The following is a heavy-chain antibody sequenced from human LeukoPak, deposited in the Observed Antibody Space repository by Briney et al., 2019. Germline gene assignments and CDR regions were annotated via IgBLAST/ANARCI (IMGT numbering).Heavy chain of an antibody. D-gene: IGHD1-26*01. CDR2: INSDGSST. J-gene: IGHJ6*03. Sequence: PGGSLRLSCAASGFTFSSYWMHWVRQAPGKGLVWVSRINSDGSSTNYADSVKGRFTISRDNAKNTLYLQMNSLRAEDTAVYYCARESVDSGSYYYYYYMDVWGKGTTVTISS. CDR1: GFTFSSYW. CDR3: ARESVDSGSYYYYYYMDV. V-gene: IGHV3-74*01.